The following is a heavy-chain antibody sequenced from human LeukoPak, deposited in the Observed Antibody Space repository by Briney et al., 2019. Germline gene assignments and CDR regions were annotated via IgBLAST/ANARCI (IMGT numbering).Heavy chain of an antibody. J-gene: IGHJ4*02. Sequence: GGSLRLSCAASGFTFSSYSMNWVRQAPGKGLEWVSSISSSSSYIYYADSVKGRFTIPRGNAKNSLYLQMNSLRAEDTAVYYCARGGTAMGDYWGQGTLVTVSS. CDR2: ISSSSSYI. CDR3: ARGGTAMGDY. CDR1: GFTFSSYS. D-gene: IGHD5-18*01. V-gene: IGHV3-21*01.